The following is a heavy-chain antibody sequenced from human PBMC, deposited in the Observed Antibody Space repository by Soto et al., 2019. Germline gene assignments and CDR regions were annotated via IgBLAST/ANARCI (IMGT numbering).Heavy chain of an antibody. CDR1: GFTFSSYS. V-gene: IGHV3-48*02. Sequence: PGGSLRLSCAASGFTFSSYSLKWVRPGPGEGVGGVSYISSSSSTIYYADSVKGRFTISRDSAKNSLYLQMNSLRDEDTAVYYCARDGSYDSSGYYYIYYYYGMDVWGQGTTVTVSS. CDR3: ARDGSYDSSGYYYIYYYYGMDV. D-gene: IGHD3-22*01. CDR2: ISSSSSTI. J-gene: IGHJ6*02.